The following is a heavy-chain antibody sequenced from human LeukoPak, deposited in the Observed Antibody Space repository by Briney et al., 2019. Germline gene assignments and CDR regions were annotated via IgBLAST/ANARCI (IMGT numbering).Heavy chain of an antibody. CDR1: GYTFTSYG. J-gene: IGHJ4*02. V-gene: IGHV1-18*01. CDR3: ARGAVKEQWLYYFDY. CDR2: ISAYNGNT. D-gene: IGHD6-19*01. Sequence: ASVKVSCKASGYTFTSYGISWVRQAPGQGLEWMGWISAYNGNTNYAQNLQGRFTMTTDTSTSTAYMELRSLRSDDTAVYYCARGAVKEQWLYYFDYWGQGTLVTVSS.